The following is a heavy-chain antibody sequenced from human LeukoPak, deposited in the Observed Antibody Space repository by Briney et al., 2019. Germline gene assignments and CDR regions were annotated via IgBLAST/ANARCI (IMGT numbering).Heavy chain of an antibody. D-gene: IGHD6-19*01. CDR2: IKSKIEGGTI. V-gene: IGHV3-15*01. CDR3: TTATVAGIY. CDR1: GFTFSRAW. Sequence: GGSLRLSCAASGFTFSRAWMSWVRQAPGKGLEWVGRIKSKIEGGTIDYATPVKGRFTISRDDSKNTLYLQMNSLKTEDTAVYYCTTATVAGIYWGQGTLVIVSS. J-gene: IGHJ4*02.